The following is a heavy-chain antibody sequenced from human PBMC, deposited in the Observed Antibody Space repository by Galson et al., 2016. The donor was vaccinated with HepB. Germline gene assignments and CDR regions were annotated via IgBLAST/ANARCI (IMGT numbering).Heavy chain of an antibody. CDR1: TFTLKFSDYA. J-gene: IGHJ4*02. CDR3: ARDRRGSGWYNDY. D-gene: IGHD6-19*01. Sequence: SLRLSCAASTFTLKFSDYAFGWVRQAPGQGLEWVAGISGSGISAYYADSVKGRVTISRDNSNNTLYLQMTSLSPEDTAVYYCARDRRGSGWYNDYWGQGTLVTVSS. CDR2: ISGSGISA. V-gene: IGHV3-23*01.